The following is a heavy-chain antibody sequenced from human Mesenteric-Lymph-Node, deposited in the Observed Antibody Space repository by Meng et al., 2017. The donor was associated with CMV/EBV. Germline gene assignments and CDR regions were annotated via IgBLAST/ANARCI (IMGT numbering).Heavy chain of an antibody. D-gene: IGHD2-2*01. V-gene: IGHV1-46*01. Sequence: ASVKVSCKASGYSFTHYYLHWLRQAPGQGLEWMGMINPSDGGATYTQKFQGKVTMTRDTSTTIVYLELNRLTSEDTAMYYCAREDQYYLDYWGQGTVVTVSS. CDR1: GYSFTHYY. CDR3: AREDQYYLDY. CDR2: INPSDGGA. J-gene: IGHJ4*02.